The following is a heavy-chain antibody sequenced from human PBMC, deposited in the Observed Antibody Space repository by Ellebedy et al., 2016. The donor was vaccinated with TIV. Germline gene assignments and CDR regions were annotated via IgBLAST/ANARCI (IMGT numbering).Heavy chain of an antibody. CDR3: AREENDYGNYVAY. CDR1: GFTFRSYW. CDR2: INSDGSTT. Sequence: PGGSLRLSCAASGFTFRSYWMHWVRQVTGKGLVWVSRINSDGSTTSYADSVKGRFTISRDNARNTLYLQMNSLRAEDTAVYYCAREENDYGNYVAYWGQGTLVTVSS. J-gene: IGHJ4*02. D-gene: IGHD4-17*01. V-gene: IGHV3-74*01.